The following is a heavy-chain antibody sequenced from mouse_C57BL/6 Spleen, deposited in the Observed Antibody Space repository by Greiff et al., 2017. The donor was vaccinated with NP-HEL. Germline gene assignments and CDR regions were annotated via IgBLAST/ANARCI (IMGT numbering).Heavy chain of an antibody. J-gene: IGHJ3*01. Sequence: EVQGVESGGGLVKPGGSLKLSCAASGFTFSSYAMSWVRQTPEKRLEWVATISDGGSYTYYPDNVKGRFTISRDNAKNNLYLQMSHLKSEDTAMYYCARDEKDYDGCFAYWGQGTLVTVSA. CDR3: ARDEKDYDGCFAY. D-gene: IGHD2-4*01. V-gene: IGHV5-4*01. CDR1: GFTFSSYA. CDR2: ISDGGSYT.